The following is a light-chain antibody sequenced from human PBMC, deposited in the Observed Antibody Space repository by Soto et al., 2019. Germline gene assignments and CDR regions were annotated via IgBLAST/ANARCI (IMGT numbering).Light chain of an antibody. V-gene: IGKV3-20*01. J-gene: IGKJ5*01. CDR1: QSVRSSY. CDR2: GAS. CDR3: QQYGSSPGT. Sequence: EIVLTQSPGTLSLSPWERATLSCMASQSVRSSYLALYHHKPGQAPRLLIYGASSSATGIPDRFSGSGSGTDFTLTINRLEPEDFAVYYCQQYGSSPGTFGQGTRLEI.